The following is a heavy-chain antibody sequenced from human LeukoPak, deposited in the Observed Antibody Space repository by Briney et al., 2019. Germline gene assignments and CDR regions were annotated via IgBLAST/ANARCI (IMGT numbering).Heavy chain of an antibody. CDR2: IYYTGNT. J-gene: IGHJ4*02. Sequence: PSETLSLTCTVSGGSISSCSYYWSWIRQRAGKGLEWIGYIYYTGNTNYNPSLKSRVTVSVDTSKNQFSLRLTSVTAADTAVYYCARGYYDSSGYSNPFDYWGQGTLVTVSS. CDR1: GGSISSCSYY. D-gene: IGHD3-22*01. V-gene: IGHV4-61*10. CDR3: ARGYYDSSGYSNPFDY.